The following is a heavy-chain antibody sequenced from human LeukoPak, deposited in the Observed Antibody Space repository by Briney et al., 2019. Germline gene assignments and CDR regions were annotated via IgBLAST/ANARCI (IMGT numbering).Heavy chain of an antibody. CDR3: ARTITVVLSARRSYKWFDP. CDR2: IKEDGSEK. CDR1: GFTFSNYW. D-gene: IGHD2-15*01. Sequence: GGSLRLSCAASGFTFSNYWMTWVRQAPGKGLEWVANIKEDGSEKDYVDSVKGRFTISRDNAKESLSLQLNSLRVEDTAVYYCARTITVVLSARRSYKWFDPWGQGTLVTVSS. J-gene: IGHJ5*02. V-gene: IGHV3-7*01.